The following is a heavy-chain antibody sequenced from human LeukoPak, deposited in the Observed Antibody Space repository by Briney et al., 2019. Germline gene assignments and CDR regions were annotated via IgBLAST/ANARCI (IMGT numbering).Heavy chain of an antibody. V-gene: IGHV3-9*01. CDR3: AKVRMVGATTGCFDY. Sequence: GGSLRLSCAASGFTFDDYAMHWVRQAPGKGLEWVSGISWNSGSIGYADSVKGRFTISRDNAKNSLYLQMNSLRAEDTALYYCAKVRMVGATTGCFDYWGQGTLVTVSS. CDR1: GFTFDDYA. CDR2: ISWNSGSI. J-gene: IGHJ4*02. D-gene: IGHD1-26*01.